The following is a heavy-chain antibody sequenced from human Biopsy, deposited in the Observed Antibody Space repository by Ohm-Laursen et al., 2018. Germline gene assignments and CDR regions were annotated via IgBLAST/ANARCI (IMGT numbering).Heavy chain of an antibody. CDR3: ARGPRGLVVITTTALYFDY. CDR1: GYTFTSYY. V-gene: IGHV1-46*01. Sequence: SSVKVSCKPSGYTFTSYYLHWVRQAPGQGLEWMGRINPNNDNTAYAQKFQGRITMTKDTSTSTVYMDLSSLTFDDSAVYYCARGPRGLVVITTTALYFDYWGQGNPVTVSS. J-gene: IGHJ4*02. D-gene: IGHD3-22*01. CDR2: INPNNDNT.